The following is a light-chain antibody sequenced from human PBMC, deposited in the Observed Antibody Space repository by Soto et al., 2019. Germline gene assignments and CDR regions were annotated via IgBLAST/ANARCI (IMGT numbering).Light chain of an antibody. CDR3: QHYDTYWT. V-gene: IGKV1-5*01. CDR1: QSISTW. Sequence: DIQMTQSPSTLSASVGDRVTITCRATQSISTWVAWYQQKPGKAPKLLIFDASTLEGRVPSRFSGSGSGTEFSLSIVSLQPDDFATYYCQHYDTYWTFGQGTKVDIK. CDR2: DAS. J-gene: IGKJ1*01.